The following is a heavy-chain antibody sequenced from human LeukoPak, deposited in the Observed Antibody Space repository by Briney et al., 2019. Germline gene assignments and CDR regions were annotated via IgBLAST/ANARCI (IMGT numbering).Heavy chain of an antibody. CDR1: GFTFSSHG. CDR2: IRYDGSNK. J-gene: IGHJ4*02. CDR3: AKDLEGAAASFDY. V-gene: IGHV3-30*02. D-gene: IGHD6-13*01. Sequence: GGSLRLSCAASGFTFSSHGMHWVRQAPGKGLERVAFIRYDGSNKYYADSVKGRFTISRDNPKNTLYLQMNSLRAEDTAVYYCAKDLEGAAASFDYWGQGTLVTVSS.